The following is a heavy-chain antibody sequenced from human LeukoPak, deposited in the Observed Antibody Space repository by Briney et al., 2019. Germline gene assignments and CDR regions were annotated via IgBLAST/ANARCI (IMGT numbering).Heavy chain of an antibody. J-gene: IGHJ6*03. CDR2: IYTSGST. V-gene: IGHV4-4*07. Sequence: SETLSLTCTVSGGSISSYYWSWIRHPAGKGLELIGRIYTSGSTNYNPSLKSRVTMSVDTSKNQFSLKLSSVTAADTAVYYCARMMVIATRGRFYYYYYMDVWGKGTTVTVSS. CDR1: GGSISSYY. CDR3: ARMMVIATRGRFYYYYYMDV. D-gene: IGHD2-21*01.